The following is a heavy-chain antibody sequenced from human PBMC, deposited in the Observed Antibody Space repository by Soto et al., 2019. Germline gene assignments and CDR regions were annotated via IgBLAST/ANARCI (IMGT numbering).Heavy chain of an antibody. Sequence: EVQLLESGGGLVQPGGSLRLSCAASGFTFSSYALSWVRQAPGKGLEWVSIIGESGGSTFYADSVKGRCTISRDNSKNTLYLQMNNLRAEDTAVYSCAKHFDSGCPDYWGQGTLVTVSS. CDR1: GFTFSSYA. J-gene: IGHJ4*02. D-gene: IGHD6-19*01. CDR2: IGESGGST. V-gene: IGHV3-23*01. CDR3: AKHFDSGCPDY.